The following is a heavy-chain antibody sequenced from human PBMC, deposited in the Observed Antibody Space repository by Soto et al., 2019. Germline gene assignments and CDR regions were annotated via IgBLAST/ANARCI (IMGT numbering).Heavy chain of an antibody. J-gene: IGHJ3*02. CDR1: GFTFSSYA. CDR2: ISGSGGST. D-gene: IGHD6-13*01. CDR3: AKDTVQYSSSWYGDAFDI. Sequence: PGGSLRLSCAASGFTFSSYAMSWVRQAPGKGLEWVSAISGSGGSTYYADSVKGRFTISRDNSKNTLYLQMNSLRAEDTAVYYCAKDTVQYSSSWYGDAFDIWGQGTMVTVSS. V-gene: IGHV3-23*01.